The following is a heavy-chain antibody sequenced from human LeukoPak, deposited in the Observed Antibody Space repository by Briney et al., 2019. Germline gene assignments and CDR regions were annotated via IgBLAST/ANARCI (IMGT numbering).Heavy chain of an antibody. Sequence: GASVKVSCKASGYTFTSYGISWVRQAPGQGLEWMGCISAYNGNTNYAQKLQGRVTMTTDTSTSTAYMELRSLRSDDTAVYYCARGVFSSNYDYVWGSYRSDAFDIWGQGTMVTVSS. D-gene: IGHD3-16*02. V-gene: IGHV1-18*01. CDR3: ARGVFSSNYDYVWGSYRSDAFDI. CDR2: ISAYNGNT. CDR1: GYTFTSYG. J-gene: IGHJ3*02.